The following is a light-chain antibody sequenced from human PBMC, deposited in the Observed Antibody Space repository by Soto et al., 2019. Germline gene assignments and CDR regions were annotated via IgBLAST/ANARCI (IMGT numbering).Light chain of an antibody. CDR1: QNVKTR. J-gene: IGKJ4*01. CDR2: DAF. CDR3: QQYDEWPLT. Sequence: EKVMTQSPATLSVSPGERATLSCRASQNVKTRLAWYQQKPGQAPRLLIYDAFTRATGIPARFSGSASGTEFTLTISGLQSEDFAVYYCQQYDEWPLTFGGGTKVEIK. V-gene: IGKV3-15*01.